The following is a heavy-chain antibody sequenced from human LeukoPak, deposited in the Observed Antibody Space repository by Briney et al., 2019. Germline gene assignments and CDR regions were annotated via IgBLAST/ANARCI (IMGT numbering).Heavy chain of an antibody. J-gene: IGHJ6*03. CDR2: IAPSGSA. Sequence: SETLSLTCTASGASISTYCWSWIRQPPGEGLEWIAYIAPSGSAVYNPSLNSRLTVSVDTSKNQFSLKLSSVTAADTAVYYCARAGGGFWSGYYYMDVWGKGTTVTVSS. V-gene: IGHV4-4*09. CDR3: ARAGGGFWSGYYYMDV. CDR1: GASISTYC. D-gene: IGHD3-3*01.